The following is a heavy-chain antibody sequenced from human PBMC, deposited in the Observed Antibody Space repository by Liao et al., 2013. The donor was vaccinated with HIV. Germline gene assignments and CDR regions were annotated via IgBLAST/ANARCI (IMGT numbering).Heavy chain of an antibody. V-gene: IGHV4-30-4*08. CDR3: ARARSSLGYCSGGSCYSVEYFQH. CDR1: GDSVNSGNYY. Sequence: QVQLHESGPGLVKPSQTLSLTCTVSGDSVNSGNYYWNWIRQSPGKGLEWIGHIYYSGSTYYNPSLKSRVSISVDTSKNQFSLKLSSVTAADTAVYYCARARSSLGYCSGGSCYSVEYFQHWGQGTLVTVSS. D-gene: IGHD2-15*01. CDR2: IYYSGST. J-gene: IGHJ1*01.